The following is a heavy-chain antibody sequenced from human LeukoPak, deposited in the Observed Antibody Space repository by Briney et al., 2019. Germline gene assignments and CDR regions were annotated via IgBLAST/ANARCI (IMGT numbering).Heavy chain of an antibody. V-gene: IGHV1-8*01. Sequence: ASVKVSCKASGYTFTSYDINWVRQATGQGLEWMGWMNPNSGNTGYAQKFQGRVTMTRNTSISTAYMELSSLRSEDTAVYYCARGNRQDIVVVVAVYYYGMDVWGQGTTVTVSS. D-gene: IGHD2-15*01. CDR3: ARGNRQDIVVVVAVYYYGMDV. CDR1: GYTFTSYD. CDR2: MNPNSGNT. J-gene: IGHJ6*02.